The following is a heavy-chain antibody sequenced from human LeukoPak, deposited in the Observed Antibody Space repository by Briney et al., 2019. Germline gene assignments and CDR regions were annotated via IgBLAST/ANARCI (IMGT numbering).Heavy chain of an antibody. CDR3: ARSVATIRIDY. CDR2: INHSGST. CDR1: GGSFSGYY. V-gene: IGHV4-34*01. Sequence: SETLSLTCAVYGGSFSGYYWSWIRQPPGKGLEWIGEINHSGSTNYNPSLKSRVTISVDTSRNQFSLKLSSATAADTAVYYCARSVATIRIDYWGQGTLVTVSS. D-gene: IGHD5-12*01. J-gene: IGHJ4*02.